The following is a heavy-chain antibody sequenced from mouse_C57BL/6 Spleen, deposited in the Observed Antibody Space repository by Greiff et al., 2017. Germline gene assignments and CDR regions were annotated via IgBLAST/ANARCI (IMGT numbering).Heavy chain of an antibody. CDR2: IHPNSGST. V-gene: IGHV1-64*01. CDR3: ARSLYGNYAWFAY. D-gene: IGHD2-1*01. Sequence: QVQLQQPGAELVKPGASVKLSCKASGYTFTSYWMHWVKQRPGQGLEWIGMIHPNSGSTNYNEKFKSKATLTVDKSTSTAYMQLGSLTSEDSAVYYCARSLYGNYAWFAYWGQGTLVTVSA. CDR1: GYTFTSYW. J-gene: IGHJ3*01.